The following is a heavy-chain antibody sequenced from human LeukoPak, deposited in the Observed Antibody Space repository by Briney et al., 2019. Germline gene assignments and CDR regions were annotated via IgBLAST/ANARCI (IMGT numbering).Heavy chain of an antibody. CDR1: GGTFSSYA. Sequence: SVKLSCKASGGTFSSYAISWVRQPPGQGLEWMGGIIPIFGTANYAQKFQGRVTITADESTSTAYMELSSLRSEDTAVYYCAREHGRVPRGLWGQGTLVTVSS. CDR3: AREHGRVPRGL. J-gene: IGHJ4*02. D-gene: IGHD2-15*01. V-gene: IGHV1-69*13. CDR2: IIPIFGTA.